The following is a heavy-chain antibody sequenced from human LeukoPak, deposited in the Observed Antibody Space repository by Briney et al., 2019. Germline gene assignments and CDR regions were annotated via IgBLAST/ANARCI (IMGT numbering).Heavy chain of an antibody. J-gene: IGHJ4*02. V-gene: IGHV3-11*04. CDR3: ARVMGRYATAY. D-gene: IGHD3-16*01. CDR2: ISKTDSST. Sequence: GGSLRLSCTASGFTFSDYYMSWIRQAPGKGLEWVSYISKTDSSTNYADSVRGRFTISRDDAKSSLYLQMNSLRAEDTAVYYCARVMGRYATAYWGQGTLVTVSS. CDR1: GFTFSDYY.